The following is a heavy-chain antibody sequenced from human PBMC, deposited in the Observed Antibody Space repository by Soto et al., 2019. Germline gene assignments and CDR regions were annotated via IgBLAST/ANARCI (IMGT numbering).Heavy chain of an antibody. J-gene: IGHJ5*02. CDR3: AHRRSNKFDP. CDR2: IYWDDDR. Sequence: QITLKESGPTLVKPTQTLTLTCTFSGFSLSTSGVGVGWIRQSPGKALEWLALIYWDDDRRYSPSLKNRLSITKDTSKNQVVLTMTNMYPVDTGTYYCAHRRSNKFDPWGQGSLVTVSS. V-gene: IGHV2-5*02. CDR1: GFSLSTSGVG.